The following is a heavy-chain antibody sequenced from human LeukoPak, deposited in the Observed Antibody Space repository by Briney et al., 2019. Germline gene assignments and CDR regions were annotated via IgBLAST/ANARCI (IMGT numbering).Heavy chain of an antibody. CDR2: IKQDGSEK. V-gene: IGHV3-7*01. CDR1: GFTFSSYW. D-gene: IGHD3-3*01. CDR3: ARDLSGNYDFWSGYYFDY. J-gene: IGHJ4*02. Sequence: GGSLRLSCAASGFTFSSYWMSWVRQAPGKGLEWVANIKQDGSEKYYVDSVKGRFTISRDNAKNSLYLQMTSLGAEDTAVYYCARDLSGNYDFWSGYYFDYWGQGTLVTVSS.